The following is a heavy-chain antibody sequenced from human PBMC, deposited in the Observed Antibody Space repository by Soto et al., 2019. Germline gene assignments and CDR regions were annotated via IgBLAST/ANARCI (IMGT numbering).Heavy chain of an antibody. V-gene: IGHV3-53*01. Sequence: GGSLRLSCAASGFTVSSNYMSWVRQAPGKGLEWVSVIYSGGSTYYADSVKGRFTISRDNSKNTLYLQMNSLRAEDTAVYYCARAKGDSSLYVDYWGQGTLVTVSS. D-gene: IGHD6-13*01. CDR1: GFTVSSNY. CDR3: ARAKGDSSLYVDY. J-gene: IGHJ4*02. CDR2: IYSGGST.